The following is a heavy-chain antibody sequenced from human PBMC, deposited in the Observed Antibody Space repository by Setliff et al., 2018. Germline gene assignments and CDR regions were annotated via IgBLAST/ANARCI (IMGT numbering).Heavy chain of an antibody. CDR1: GYAFMSYD. Sequence: ASVKVSCKASGYAFMSYDINWVRQATGQGLEWVGWMDPNSGNTAYGRKFQDRVTITRNTSISTAYMELSSLRSEDTAVYYCARGRASGGYFEVWYSDLWDRGTLVTVSS. J-gene: IGHJ2*01. V-gene: IGHV1-8*03. CDR2: MDPNSGNT. CDR3: ARGRASGGYFEVWYSDL. D-gene: IGHD3-22*01.